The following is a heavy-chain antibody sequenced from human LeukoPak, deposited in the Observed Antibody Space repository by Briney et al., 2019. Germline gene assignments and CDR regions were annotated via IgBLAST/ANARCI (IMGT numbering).Heavy chain of an antibody. D-gene: IGHD6-19*01. CDR2: ISWNSGSI. V-gene: IGHV3-9*01. J-gene: IGHJ4*02. Sequence: PGRSLRLSCAASGFTFDDYAMHWVRQAPGKGLEWVSGISWNSGSIGYADSVKGRFTISRDNAKNSLYLQMNSLRAEDTALYYCAKGGAAYSSGWYTDYWGQGTLVTVSS. CDR3: AKGGAAYSSGWYTDY. CDR1: GFTFDDYA.